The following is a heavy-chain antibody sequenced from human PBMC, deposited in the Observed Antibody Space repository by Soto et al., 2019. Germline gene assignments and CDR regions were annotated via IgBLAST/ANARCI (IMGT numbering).Heavy chain of an antibody. CDR1: GGSISSGDYY. CDR3: ARDKLGYCSSTSCYTQCPYYYYGMDV. D-gene: IGHD2-2*02. V-gene: IGHV4-30-4*01. J-gene: IGHJ6*02. CDR2: IYYSGST. Sequence: PSETLSLTCTVSGGSISSGDYYWSWIRQPPGKGLEWIGYIYYSGSTYYNPSLKSRVTISVDTSKNQFSLKLSSVTAADTAVYYCARDKLGYCSSTSCYTQCPYYYYGMDVWGQGTTVTVSS.